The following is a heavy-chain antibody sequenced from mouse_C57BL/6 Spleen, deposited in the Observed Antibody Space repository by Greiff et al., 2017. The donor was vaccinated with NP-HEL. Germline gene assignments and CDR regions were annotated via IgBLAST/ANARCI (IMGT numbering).Heavy chain of an antibody. J-gene: IGHJ2*01. V-gene: IGHV1-53*01. CDR3: ARYDGYYGIDSYFDY. CDR1: GYTFTSYW. CDR2: INPSNGGT. Sequence: QVQLQQPGTELVKPGASVKLSCKASGYTFTSYWMHWVKQRPGQGLEWIGNINPSNGGTNYNEKFKSKATLTVDKSSSTAYMQLSSLTSEDSAVYYCARYDGYYGIDSYFDYWGQGTTLTVSS. D-gene: IGHD2-3*01.